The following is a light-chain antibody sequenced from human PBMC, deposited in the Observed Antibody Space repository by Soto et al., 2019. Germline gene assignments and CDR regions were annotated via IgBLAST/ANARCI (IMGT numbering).Light chain of an antibody. J-gene: IGKJ1*01. CDR3: HQYDSWT. V-gene: IGKV3-20*01. Sequence: ESVLTQSPGTLSLSPGERATLSCRASQSFNSIYLAWYQQKPGQAPRLLIYGASSRATGIPDRFSGSGSGTDFTLTISRLEPEDFAVYYCHQYDSWTFGQGTKVDI. CDR2: GAS. CDR1: QSFNSIY.